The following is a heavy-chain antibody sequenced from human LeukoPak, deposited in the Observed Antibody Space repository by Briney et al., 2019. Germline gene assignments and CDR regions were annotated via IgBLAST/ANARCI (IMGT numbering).Heavy chain of an antibody. CDR2: ISYDGSNK. Sequence: PGGSLRLSCAASGFTFSSYGMHWVRQAPGKGLEWVAVISYDGSNKYYADSVKGRFTISRDNSKNTLYLQMNSLRAEDTAVYYCAKVPVSSDLEWFRPDFDYWGQGTLVTVSS. CDR1: GFTFSSYG. D-gene: IGHD3-3*01. V-gene: IGHV3-30*18. J-gene: IGHJ4*02. CDR3: AKVPVSSDLEWFRPDFDY.